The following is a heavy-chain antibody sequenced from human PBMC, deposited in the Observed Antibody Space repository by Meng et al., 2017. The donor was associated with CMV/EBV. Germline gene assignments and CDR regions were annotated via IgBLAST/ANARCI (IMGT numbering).Heavy chain of an antibody. Sequence: VQLVECGGGLVKSGGSLRLSCAASGFTFSDYYMSWIRQAPGKGLEWVSYISSSSSYTNYADSVKGRFTISRDNAKNSLYLQMNSLRAEDTAVYYCARDRTGYPFDYWGQGTLVTVSS. CDR3: ARDRTGYPFDY. D-gene: IGHD3/OR15-3a*01. CDR1: GFTFSDYY. V-gene: IGHV3-11*05. J-gene: IGHJ4*02. CDR2: ISSSSSYT.